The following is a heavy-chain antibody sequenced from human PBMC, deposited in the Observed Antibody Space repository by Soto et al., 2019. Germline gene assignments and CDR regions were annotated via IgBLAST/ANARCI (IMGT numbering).Heavy chain of an antibody. CDR1: GFTFETYP. Sequence: GGSLRLSCAASGFTFETYPMNWVRQAPGKGLEWISHIDAVSSPIYDADSVKGRFTTSRDNVNKLLYLQMNSLTVEDTAVYYCAKDWGTKALPGIPRGGHYDSWGQGTLVTVSS. CDR2: IDAVSSPI. D-gene: IGHD1-1*01. CDR3: AKDWGTKALPGIPRGGHYDS. J-gene: IGHJ4*02. V-gene: IGHV3-48*01.